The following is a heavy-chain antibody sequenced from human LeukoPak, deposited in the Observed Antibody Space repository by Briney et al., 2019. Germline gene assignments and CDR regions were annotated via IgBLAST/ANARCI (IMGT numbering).Heavy chain of an antibody. CDR1: GYTFINYD. J-gene: IGHJ4*02. CDR2: MNPNNGHT. Sequence: ASVKVSCKASGYTFINYDINWVRQATGQGLEWMGWMNPNNGHTGYAQEFQGRVTMTRSTSTSTAYMELSSLRSEDTAVYYCARGPRIAAASSDYWGQGTLVTVSS. CDR3: ARGPRIAAASSDY. D-gene: IGHD6-13*01. V-gene: IGHV1-8*01.